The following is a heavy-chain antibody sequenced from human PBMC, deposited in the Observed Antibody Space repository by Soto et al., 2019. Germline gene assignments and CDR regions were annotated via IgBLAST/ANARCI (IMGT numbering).Heavy chain of an antibody. CDR2: ISRTGDSA. V-gene: IGHV3-23*01. CDR3: AKVPDGSGYYHNWFDS. D-gene: IGHD3-22*01. J-gene: IGHJ5*01. CDR1: GFSFSDYA. Sequence: EVHLLESGGALVQPGGSLTLSCAASGFSFSDYAMSWVRQAPGKGLEWVSSISRTGDSAYYADSVKGRFAISRDRSKNRLSLQMNSLRVEDTAGYYCAKVPDGSGYYHNWFDSWGQGTLITVSS.